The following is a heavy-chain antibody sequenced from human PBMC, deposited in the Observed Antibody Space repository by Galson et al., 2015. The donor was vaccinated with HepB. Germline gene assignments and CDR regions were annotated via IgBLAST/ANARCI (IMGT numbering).Heavy chain of an antibody. CDR1: GASISSSLYY. J-gene: IGHJ4*02. CDR2: IYYTGNT. Sequence: GASISSSLYYWVWIRQPPEKGLEWIGSIYYTGNTYYKSSLKSRVTISADMSKNQFSLKVNSVTAADTAVYYCARAAGDSSTYANDYWGQGTLVTVSS. CDR3: ARAAGDSSTYANDY. V-gene: IGHV4-39*07. D-gene: IGHD5-18*01.